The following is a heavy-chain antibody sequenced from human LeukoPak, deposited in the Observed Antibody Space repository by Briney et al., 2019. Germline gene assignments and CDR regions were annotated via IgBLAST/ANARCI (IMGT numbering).Heavy chain of an antibody. CDR3: AKDFTYYYGSSGYI. CDR2: IRYDGSDK. J-gene: IGHJ4*02. V-gene: IGHV3-30*02. CDR1: GFTFSGFG. Sequence: GGSLRLSCAASGFTFSGFGMHWVRQAPGKGLEWVAFIRYDGSDKYYADSVRGRFTISRDNSKNTVFLQMNSLRVEDTALYYCAKDFTYYYGSSGYIWGQGTQVTVSS. D-gene: IGHD3-22*01.